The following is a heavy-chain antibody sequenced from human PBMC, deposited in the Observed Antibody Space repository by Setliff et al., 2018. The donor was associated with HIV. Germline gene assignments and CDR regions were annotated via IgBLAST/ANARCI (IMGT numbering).Heavy chain of an antibody. CDR2: IYTSGST. J-gene: IGHJ5*02. D-gene: IGHD3-10*01. CDR3: ARDVPMVRGVISTTWFDP. V-gene: IGHV4-61*09. CDR1: GGSIRSDSYY. Sequence: KTSETLSLTCAVSGGSIRSDSYYWTWIRQPAGKGLEWIGNIYTSGSTNYNPSLKSRVTISVDTSNNHFSLKLTSVTAADTAVYYCARDVPMVRGVISTTWFDPWGQGTLVTVSS.